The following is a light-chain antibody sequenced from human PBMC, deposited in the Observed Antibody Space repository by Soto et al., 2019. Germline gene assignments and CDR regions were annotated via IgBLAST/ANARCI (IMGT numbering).Light chain of an antibody. Sequence: SYELTQPPSVSVAPGQTARITCGGNNIGSKSVHWYQQKPGQAPVLVVYDDSDRPSGIPERFSGSNSGNTATLTISRVEAGVGPDYSCQVWDISSDKYLLGAGTKVTVL. CDR1: NIGSKS. J-gene: IGLJ1*01. V-gene: IGLV3-21*02. CDR3: QVWDISSDKYL. CDR2: DDS.